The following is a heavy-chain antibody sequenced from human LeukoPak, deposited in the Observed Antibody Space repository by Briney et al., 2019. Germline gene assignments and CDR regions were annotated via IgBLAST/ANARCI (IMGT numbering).Heavy chain of an antibody. V-gene: IGHV3-7*01. CDR1: GFSVSGYW. CDR3: ARDVGSGWFDY. CDR2: IKQDGSEK. Sequence: GGSLRLSCAVSGFSVSGYWMTWVRQAPGKGLEWVANIKQDGSEKNYVDSVKGRFTISRDNAENSLFLQMNSLRVEDTAVYYCARDVGSGWFDYWGQGTLVTVSS. D-gene: IGHD6-19*01. J-gene: IGHJ4*02.